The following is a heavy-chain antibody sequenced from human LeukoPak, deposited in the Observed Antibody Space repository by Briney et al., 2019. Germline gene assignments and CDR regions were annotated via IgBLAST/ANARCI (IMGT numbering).Heavy chain of an antibody. CDR3: ARGSITIFGVVNAYFDY. J-gene: IGHJ4*02. D-gene: IGHD3-3*01. CDR2: IYHSGST. CDR1: GGSISSGGYY. Sequence: SETLSLTCTVSGGSISSGGYYWSWIRQPPGKGLEWIGYIYHSGSTYYNPSLKSRVTISVDRSKNQFSLKLSSVTAADTAVYYCARGSITIFGVVNAYFDYWGQGTLVTVSS. V-gene: IGHV4-30-2*01.